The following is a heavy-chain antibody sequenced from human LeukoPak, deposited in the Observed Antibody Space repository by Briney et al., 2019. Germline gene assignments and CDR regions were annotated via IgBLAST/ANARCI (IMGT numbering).Heavy chain of an antibody. V-gene: IGHV3-7*01. CDR3: AKDLSGAHDY. CDR1: GFTFSNSW. D-gene: IGHD2-15*01. Sequence: PGGSLRLSCAASGFTFSNSWMHWLRQAPGKGLEWVANINQDGSERYHADSVKGRFTISRDNAKNSLYLQVNSLRVEDTAVYYCAKDLSGAHDYWGQGTVVTVSS. J-gene: IGHJ4*02. CDR2: INQDGSER.